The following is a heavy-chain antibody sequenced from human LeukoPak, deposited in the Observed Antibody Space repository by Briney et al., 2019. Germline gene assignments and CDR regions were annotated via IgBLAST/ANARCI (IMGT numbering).Heavy chain of an antibody. J-gene: IGHJ4*02. D-gene: IGHD3-22*01. CDR2: IRYDGSNK. CDR3: AKVRHYYDSSGYHPHFDY. V-gene: IGHV3-30*02. CDR1: GFTFSSYG. Sequence: PGESLRLSCEASGFTFSSYGMHWVRQAPGKGLEWVAFIRYDGSNKYCADSVKGRFTISRDNSKNTLYLQMNSLRAEDTAVYYCAKVRHYYDSSGYHPHFDYWGQGTLVTVSS.